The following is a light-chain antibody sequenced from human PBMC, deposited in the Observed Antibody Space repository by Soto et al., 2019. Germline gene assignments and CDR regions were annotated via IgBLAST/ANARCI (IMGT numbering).Light chain of an antibody. V-gene: IGLV1-47*02. CDR2: SNN. Sequence: QSVLTQPPSASGTPGQRVTISCSGSSSNIGSNYVYWYQQLPGTAPKLLIYSNNQRPSGVPDRFSGSKSGTSASLAISGLRSEDEAHYYCAAWDDSLSARYVFGTGTKLTVL. CDR1: SSNIGSNY. CDR3: AAWDDSLSARYV. J-gene: IGLJ1*01.